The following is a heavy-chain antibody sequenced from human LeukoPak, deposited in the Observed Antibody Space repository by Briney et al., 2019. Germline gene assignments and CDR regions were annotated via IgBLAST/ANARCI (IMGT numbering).Heavy chain of an antibody. CDR2: ISSSSSTI. CDR3: AADRERDPSVYYLV. CDR1: GFTFSSYS. Sequence: GSLRLSCAASGFTFSSYSMNWVRQAPGKGLEWVSYISSSSSTIYYADSVKGRSTISRDNSKNTLFLQMNSLRAEDSAVYYCAADRERDPSVYYLVGGQGTLITVSS. D-gene: IGHD3-22*01. V-gene: IGHV3-48*01. J-gene: IGHJ4*02.